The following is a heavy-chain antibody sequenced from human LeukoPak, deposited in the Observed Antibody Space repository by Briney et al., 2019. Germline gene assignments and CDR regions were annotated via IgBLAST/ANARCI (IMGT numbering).Heavy chain of an antibody. D-gene: IGHD3/OR15-3a*01. J-gene: IGHJ4*02. CDR3: ARDVGLAGPFDY. CDR1: GYTFTSYG. Sequence: SVKVSCKASGYTFTSYGISWVRQAPGQGLEWMGRIIPILGIANYAQKFQGRVTITADKSTSTAYMELSSLRSEDTAVYYCARDVGLAGPFDYWGQGTLVTVSS. V-gene: IGHV1-69*04. CDR2: IIPILGIA.